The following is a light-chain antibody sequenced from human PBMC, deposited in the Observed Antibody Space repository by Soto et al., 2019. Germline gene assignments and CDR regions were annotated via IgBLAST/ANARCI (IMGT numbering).Light chain of an antibody. CDR2: KAS. J-gene: IGKJ2*01. V-gene: IGKV1-5*03. CDR1: QSIHSW. CDR3: QQYNTHPYT. Sequence: FQMTQSPSTLSASVGDRVTITCRASQSIHSWLAWYQQKPGRTPKLLIYKASTLESGVPSRFSGSGSGTEFTLTISSMQPDDFATYYCQQYNTHPYTFGQGTKLEIK.